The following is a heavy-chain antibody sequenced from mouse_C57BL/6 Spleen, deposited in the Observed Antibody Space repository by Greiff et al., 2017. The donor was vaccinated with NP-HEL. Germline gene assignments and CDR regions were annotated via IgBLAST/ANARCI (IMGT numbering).Heavy chain of an antibody. J-gene: IGHJ3*01. CDR3: ASPPLTGTRAWFAY. CDR2: LLPGSGST. V-gene: IGHV1-9*01. D-gene: IGHD4-1*01. Sequence: VQLQQSGAELMKPGASVKLSCKATGYTFTGYWIEWVKQRPGHGLEWIGELLPGSGSTNYNEKFKGKATFTADTSSNTAYMQLSSLTTEDSAIYCCASPPLTGTRAWFAYWGQGTLVTVSA. CDR1: GYTFTGYW.